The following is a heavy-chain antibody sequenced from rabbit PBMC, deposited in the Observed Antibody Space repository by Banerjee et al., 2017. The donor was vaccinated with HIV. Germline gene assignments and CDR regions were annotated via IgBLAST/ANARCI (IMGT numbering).Heavy chain of an antibody. CDR3: ARWGYSGHAGDGYTYNL. CDR1: GFSFSSGYE. J-gene: IGHJ4*01. CDR2: IYGDSNSIT. Sequence: QSLEESGGDLFQPGASLTLTCTASGFSFSSGYEMCWVRQAPGKGLEWIGCIYGDSNSITYYATWAKGRFTISKTSSTTVTLQMTSLTAADTATYFCARWGYSGHAGDGYTYNLWGPGTLVTVS. V-gene: IGHV1S40*01. D-gene: IGHD6-1*01.